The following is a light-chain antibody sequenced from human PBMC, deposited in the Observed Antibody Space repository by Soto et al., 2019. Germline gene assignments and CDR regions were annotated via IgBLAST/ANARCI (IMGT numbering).Light chain of an antibody. V-gene: IGKV1-12*01. CDR3: QQTHSFPLT. CDR2: ATS. J-gene: IGKJ3*01. CDR1: QGVSSW. Sequence: DIEMTQSLTSVSASVGYRVTITCRASQGVSSWLAWYQHKPGKAPNLLMYATSHSQFGVPLRFSGSGSGTDFTLTISSLQPEDFATYYSQQTHSFPLTFGPGTKVDI.